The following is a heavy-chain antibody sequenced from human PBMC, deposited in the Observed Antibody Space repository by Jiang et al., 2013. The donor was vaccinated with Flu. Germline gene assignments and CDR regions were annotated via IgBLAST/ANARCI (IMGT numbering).Heavy chain of an antibody. J-gene: IGHJ5*02. CDR2: IYYSGST. D-gene: IGHD6-6*01. Sequence: SWIRQPPGKGLEWIGYIYYSGSTNYNPSLKSRVTISVDTSKNQFSLKLSSVTAADTAVYYCARNESSSSFGFKLPRNWFDPWGQGTLVTVSS. CDR3: ARNESSSSFGFKLPRNWFDP. V-gene: IGHV4-59*08.